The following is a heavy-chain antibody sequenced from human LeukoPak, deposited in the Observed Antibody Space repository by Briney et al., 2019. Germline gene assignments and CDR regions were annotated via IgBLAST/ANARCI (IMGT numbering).Heavy chain of an antibody. D-gene: IGHD1-26*01. Sequence: SETLSLTCTVSGGSISSYYWSWIRLPPGKGLEWIGYIYYTGATYYNPPLKSRVTISLDTSKNQFSLKLSSVTAADAAVYYCARVEPDYYYYMDVWGKGTTVTVSS. J-gene: IGHJ6*03. CDR3: ARVEPDYYYYMDV. CDR1: GGSISSYY. V-gene: IGHV4-59*01. CDR2: IYYTGAT.